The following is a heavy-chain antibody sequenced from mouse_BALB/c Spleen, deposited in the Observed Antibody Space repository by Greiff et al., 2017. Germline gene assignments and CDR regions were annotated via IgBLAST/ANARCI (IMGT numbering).Heavy chain of an antibody. D-gene: IGHD2-1*01. Sequence: DVLLVESGGDLVKPGGSLKLSCAASGFTFSSYGMSWVRQTPDKRLEWVATISSGGSYTYYPDSVKGRFTISRDNAKNTLYLQMSSLKSEDTAMYYCARHYYGNYADYWGQGTTLTVSS. CDR3: ARHYYGNYADY. V-gene: IGHV5-6*01. CDR2: ISSGGSYT. J-gene: IGHJ2*01. CDR1: GFTFSSYG.